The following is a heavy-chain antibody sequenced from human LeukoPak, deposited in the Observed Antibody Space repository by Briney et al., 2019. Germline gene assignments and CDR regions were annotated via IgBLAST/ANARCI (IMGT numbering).Heavy chain of an antibody. D-gene: IGHD1-26*01. Sequence: SETLSLTCTVSGDSISSISSYWAWIRQPPGKGLEWIGTVYYTGNTYYNASLKSRVTISVDTSKNQFSLKLNSVSAADTAMYYCASTHAGRYYSTFDYWGQGTLVSVSS. CDR1: GDSISSISSY. CDR3: ASTHAGRYYSTFDY. J-gene: IGHJ4*02. CDR2: VYYTGNT. V-gene: IGHV4-39*01.